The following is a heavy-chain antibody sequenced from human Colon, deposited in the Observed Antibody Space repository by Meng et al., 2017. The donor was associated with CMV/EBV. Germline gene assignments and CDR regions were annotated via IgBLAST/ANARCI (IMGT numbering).Heavy chain of an antibody. Sequence: SETLSLTCAVSGGSNTISNWWSWVRQPPGKGLEWIGEFSQSGSTNYSPSLKSRVTMSLDKSKNQFSLQLSSVTAADTAVYYCATQDAFCSVFWGQGALVTVSS. D-gene: IGHD2-15*01. CDR1: GGSNTISNW. J-gene: IGHJ4*02. CDR2: FSQSGST. V-gene: IGHV4-4*02. CDR3: ATQDAFCSVF.